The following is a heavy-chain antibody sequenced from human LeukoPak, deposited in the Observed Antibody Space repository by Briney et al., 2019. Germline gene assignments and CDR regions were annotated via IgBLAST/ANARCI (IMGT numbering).Heavy chain of an antibody. CDR1: GGSISSGDYY. CDR3: ARSPGMAAIHDY. V-gene: IGHV4-61*08. D-gene: IGHD5-24*01. CDR2: IYYSGST. J-gene: IGHJ4*02. Sequence: SETLSLTCTVSGGSISSGDYYWSWIRQPPGKGLEWIGYIYYSGSTNYNPSLKSRVTISVDTSKNQFSLKLSSVTAADTAVYYCARSPGMAAIHDYWGQGTLVTVSS.